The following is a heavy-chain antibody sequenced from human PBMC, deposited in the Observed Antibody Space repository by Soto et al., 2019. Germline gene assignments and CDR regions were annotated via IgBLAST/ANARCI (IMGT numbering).Heavy chain of an antibody. D-gene: IGHD3-9*01. V-gene: IGHV1-24*01. Sequence: ASVKVSCKVSGYTLTELSMHWVRQAPGKGLEWMGGFDPEDGETIYAQKFQGRVTMTEDTSTDTAYMELSSLRSEDTAVYYCATIGQGDILIGYYPAYRPSGSFDYWGQGTLVTVSS. CDR1: GYTLTELS. CDR2: FDPEDGET. J-gene: IGHJ4*02. CDR3: ATIGQGDILIGYYPAYRPSGSFDY.